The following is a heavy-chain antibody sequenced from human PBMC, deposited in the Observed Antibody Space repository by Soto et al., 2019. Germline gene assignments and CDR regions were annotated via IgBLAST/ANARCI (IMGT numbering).Heavy chain of an antibody. J-gene: IGHJ4*02. CDR1: GGSTSSDNY. Sequence: SETLSLTCSVSGGSTSSDNYWSWIRQPPGKGLEWIGHIYYSGNTDYNPSLKSRLAISIDTSKNQFSLKLSSVTAADTAVYFCAREGGESSDGLYYFDSWGQGSLVTVSS. CDR3: AREGGESSDGLYYFDS. CDR2: IYYSGNT. V-gene: IGHV4-30-4*01. D-gene: IGHD3-16*01.